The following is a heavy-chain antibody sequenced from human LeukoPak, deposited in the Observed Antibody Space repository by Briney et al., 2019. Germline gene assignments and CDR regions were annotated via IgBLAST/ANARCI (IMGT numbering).Heavy chain of an antibody. CDR2: ISHDGNNI. Sequence: GGSLRLSCAASGFTFSHCAMHWVRQAPGKGLEWVALISHDGNNIFYADSAKGRFTISRDNSKNTLYLQMNSLRVEDTALYYCAREMTTVVGKNFDYWGQGTLVTVSS. CDR1: GFTFSHCA. V-gene: IGHV3-30-3*01. CDR3: AREMTTVVGKNFDY. J-gene: IGHJ4*02. D-gene: IGHD4-23*01.